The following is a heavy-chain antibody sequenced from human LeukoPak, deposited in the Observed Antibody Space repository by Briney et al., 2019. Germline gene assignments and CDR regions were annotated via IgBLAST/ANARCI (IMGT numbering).Heavy chain of an antibody. J-gene: IGHJ4*02. V-gene: IGHV3-23*01. CDR3: AKGSRGYSGYYLDY. CDR2: ISGSGAST. D-gene: IGHD5-12*01. CDR1: GFSFGGYA. Sequence: PGGSLRLSCAASGFSFGGYAMSWVRQAPGKGLEWVSSISGSGASTYYADPVRGRFTLSRDNSENTLCLQMNSLRAEDTAVYYCAKGSRGYSGYYLDYWGQGTLITVSS.